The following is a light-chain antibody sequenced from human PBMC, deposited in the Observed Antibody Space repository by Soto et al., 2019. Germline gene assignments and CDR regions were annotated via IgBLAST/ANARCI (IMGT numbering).Light chain of an antibody. CDR1: SSDVGSYNL. CDR3: CSYAGSSIFYV. V-gene: IGLV2-23*02. Sequence: SALTQPASVSGSPGQSITISCTGTSSDVGSYNLVSWYQQHPGKAPKLMIYEVSKRPSGVSNRFSGSKSGNTASLTISGLQAEDEADYYCCSYAGSSIFYVFGTGTKLTVL. CDR2: EVS. J-gene: IGLJ1*01.